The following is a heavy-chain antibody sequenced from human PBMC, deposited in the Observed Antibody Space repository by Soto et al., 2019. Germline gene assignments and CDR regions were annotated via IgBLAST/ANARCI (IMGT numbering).Heavy chain of an antibody. J-gene: IGHJ4*02. CDR3: ARSRSGAVADSFDF. CDR1: GFTFSRYA. D-gene: IGHD3-10*01. Sequence: GSLRLSCAASGFTFSRYAIHWVRQAPGKGLEWVAVISRDGTNKYYVDSVKGRFTISRDNSRNTLYLQMNSLRHEDAAVYYCARSRSGAVADSFDFWGQGTLVTVSS. CDR2: ISRDGTNK. V-gene: IGHV3-30*04.